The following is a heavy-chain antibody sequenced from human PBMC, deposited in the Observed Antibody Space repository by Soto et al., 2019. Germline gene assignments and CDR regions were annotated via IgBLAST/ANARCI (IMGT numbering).Heavy chain of an antibody. J-gene: IGHJ4*02. Sequence: TSETLSLTCTVSGGSISSYYWSWIRQPPGKGLEWIGYIYYSGSTNYNPSLKSRVTISVDTSKNQFSLKLSSVTAADTAVYYCARAPLISATYYFDYWGEGTLVTVPS. D-gene: IGHD2-8*01. V-gene: IGHV4-59*01. CDR1: GGSISSYY. CDR3: ARAPLISATYYFDY. CDR2: IYYSGST.